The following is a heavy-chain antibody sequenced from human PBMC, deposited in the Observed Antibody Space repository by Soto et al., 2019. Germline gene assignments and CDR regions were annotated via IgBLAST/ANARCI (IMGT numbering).Heavy chain of an antibody. Sequence: GGSLRLSCAASGVTFSGSAMHWVRQASGKGLEWVGRIRSKVNSYATVYAASVKGRFTISRDDSKNTAYLQMNSLKTEDTAVYYCIRQNNYYDSSGPMDWGQGTLVTVSS. CDR3: IRQNNYYDSSGPMD. J-gene: IGHJ4*02. CDR2: IRSKVNSYAT. V-gene: IGHV3-73*01. CDR1: GVTFSGSA. D-gene: IGHD3-22*01.